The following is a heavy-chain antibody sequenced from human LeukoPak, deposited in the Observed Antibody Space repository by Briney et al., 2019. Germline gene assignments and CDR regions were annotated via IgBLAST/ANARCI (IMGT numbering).Heavy chain of an antibody. Sequence: PSRTLSLTCGVSGGSISNTNWWSWVRQPPGQGLEWIGEISLTGLTHYNPSLESRVTVSLDKSKNQLSLNLTSVTAADTAVYYCSRENGAFSPFGYWGQGTLVTVSS. CDR1: GGSISNTNW. J-gene: IGHJ4*02. CDR3: SRENGAFSPFGY. D-gene: IGHD2-8*01. V-gene: IGHV4-4*02. CDR2: ISLTGLT.